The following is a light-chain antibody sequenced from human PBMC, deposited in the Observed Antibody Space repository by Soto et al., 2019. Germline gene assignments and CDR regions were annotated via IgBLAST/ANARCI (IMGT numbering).Light chain of an antibody. CDR1: QSVSSSY. J-gene: IGKJ1*01. CDR3: QQYGSSLLTWT. Sequence: EIVLTQSPGTMSLSPGERATLSCRASQSVSSSYLAWYQQKPGQAPRLLIYGASSRSTGIPDRFSGSGSGTDFTLTISRLEPEDFAVYYCQQYGSSLLTWTFSPGTKVELK. CDR2: GAS. V-gene: IGKV3-20*01.